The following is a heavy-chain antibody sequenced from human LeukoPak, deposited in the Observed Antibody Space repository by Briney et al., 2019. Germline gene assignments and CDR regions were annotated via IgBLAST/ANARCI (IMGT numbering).Heavy chain of an antibody. Sequence: QAGGSLRLSCAASGFTFSSYWMSWVRQAPGKGLEWVANIRQDGSEKYYVDSVKGRFTISRDNAKNSLYLQMNSLRAEDTAVYYCARGVLHITMVRGVIPFYYYYYYMDVWGKGTTVTVSS. CDR3: ARGVLHITMVRGVIPFYYYYYYMDV. V-gene: IGHV3-7*01. D-gene: IGHD3-10*01. CDR1: GFTFSSYW. CDR2: IRQDGSEK. J-gene: IGHJ6*03.